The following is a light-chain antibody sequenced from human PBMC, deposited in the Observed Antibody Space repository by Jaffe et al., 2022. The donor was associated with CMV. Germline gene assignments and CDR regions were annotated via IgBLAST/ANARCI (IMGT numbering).Light chain of an antibody. Sequence: DIQMTQSPSSMSASVGDRVTITCRASQDISSSLAWYQQKPGKAPNLLIYTASILQSGVPSRFSGSGSGTDFTLTISSLQSEDFATYYCQQANSFPITFGQGTRLEIK. CDR3: QQANSFPIT. CDR1: QDISSS. CDR2: TAS. V-gene: IGKV1-12*01. J-gene: IGKJ5*01.